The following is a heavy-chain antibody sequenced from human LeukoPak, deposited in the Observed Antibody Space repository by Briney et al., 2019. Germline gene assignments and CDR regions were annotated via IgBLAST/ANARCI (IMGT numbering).Heavy chain of an antibody. D-gene: IGHD3-22*01. J-gene: IGHJ3*02. Sequence: GGSLRLSCAASGFTFSSYEMNWVRQAPGKGLEWVANIKQDGSEKYYVDSVKGRFTISRDNAKNSLYLQMNSLRAEDTAVYYCARDAITMTGGDAFDIWGQGTMVTVSS. CDR1: GFTFSSYE. CDR3: ARDAITMTGGDAFDI. V-gene: IGHV3-7*01. CDR2: IKQDGSEK.